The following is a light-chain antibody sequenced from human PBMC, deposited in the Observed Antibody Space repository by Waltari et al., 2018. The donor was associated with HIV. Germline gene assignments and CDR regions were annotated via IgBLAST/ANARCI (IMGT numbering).Light chain of an antibody. CDR3: QTWGTGIVV. V-gene: IGLV4-69*01. CDR2: LNSDGSY. J-gene: IGLJ2*01. Sequence: LVLTQSPSASASLGASVRLTCTLSSGHSNYVIAWHQQRPEKGPRFLMRLNSDGSYNRGDGIPDRFSGSSSGAERYVTISSLQSDDEADYYCQTWGTGIVVFGGGTKLAVL. CDR1: SGHSNYV.